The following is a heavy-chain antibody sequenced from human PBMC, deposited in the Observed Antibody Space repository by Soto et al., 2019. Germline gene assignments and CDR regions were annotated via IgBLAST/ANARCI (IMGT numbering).Heavy chain of an antibody. D-gene: IGHD2-2*01. J-gene: IGHJ5*02. Sequence: SETLSLTCTVSGGSISSYYWSWIRQPPGKGLEWIGYIYYSGSTNYNPSLKSRVTISVDTSKNQFSLKLSSVTAADTAVYYCASVLGDCSSTSCSNWFDPWGQGTLVTVSS. V-gene: IGHV4-59*12. CDR2: IYYSGST. CDR1: GGSISSYY. CDR3: ASVLGDCSSTSCSNWFDP.